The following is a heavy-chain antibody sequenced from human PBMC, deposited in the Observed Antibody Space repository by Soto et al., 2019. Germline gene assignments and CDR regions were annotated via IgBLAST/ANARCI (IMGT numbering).Heavy chain of an antibody. J-gene: IGHJ4*02. V-gene: IGHV1-3*01. CDR2: INAGDGNT. CDR3: ATFAVLRYCDWLTNFDY. D-gene: IGHD3-9*01. CDR1: GYTFTSYS. Sequence: ASVKVACKASGYTFTSYSMHWVRQAPGQRLEWMGWINAGDGNTKYSQKFQGRVTITRDTSASTAYMELSSLRSEDTAVYYCATFAVLRYCDWLTNFDYWGQGTLVTVSS.